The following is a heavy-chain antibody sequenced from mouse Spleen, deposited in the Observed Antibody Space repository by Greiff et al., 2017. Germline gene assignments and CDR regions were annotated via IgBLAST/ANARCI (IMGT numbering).Heavy chain of an antibody. D-gene: IGHD1-1*01. Sequence: VQLQQSGPELVKPGASVTMSCKASGYTFTDYNMHWVKQSHGRSLEWIGYVNPNNGGTTYNQRFKGKATLTVNKSSSTAYMELRSLTSEDSAVYYCAREGITTVDWYFDVWGAGTTVTVSS. J-gene: IGHJ1*01. CDR3: AREGITTVDWYFDV. V-gene: IGHV1-22*01. CDR1: GYTFTDYN. CDR2: VNPNNGGT.